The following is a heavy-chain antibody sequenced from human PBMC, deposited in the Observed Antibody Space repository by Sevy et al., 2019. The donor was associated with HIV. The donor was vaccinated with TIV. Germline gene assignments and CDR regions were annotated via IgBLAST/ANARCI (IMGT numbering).Heavy chain of an antibody. V-gene: IGHV3-30*04. CDR2: ISHEGSNE. J-gene: IGHJ4*02. Sequence: GGSLRLSCAASTFTFGHYAMHWVRQAPGKGLQWVAGISHEGSNEYYTDSVKGRFTISRDNSKNTLNLEMNNLRVEDTALYYCARDWGTPPTAILYYFDFWGQRIPVTVSS. CDR3: ARDWGTPPTAILYYFDF. CDR1: TFTFGHYA. D-gene: IGHD3-16*01.